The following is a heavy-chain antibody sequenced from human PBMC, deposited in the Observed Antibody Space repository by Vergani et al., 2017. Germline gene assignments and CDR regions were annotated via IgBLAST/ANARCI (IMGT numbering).Heavy chain of an antibody. V-gene: IGHV3-30-3*01. CDR1: GLTFSSAI. CDR3: VRGASGDYVSSFDY. CDR2: ISHDGIST. Sequence: QVQLVESGGDVVQPGRSLRLSCAASGLTFSSAIMHWVRLPPGKGLEWVSGISHDGISTYYIDSVKGRFTISRDNSKNTLYLQMNSLGAEDTAVYYCVRGASGDYVSSFDYWGQGTLVTVSS. D-gene: IGHD4-17*01. J-gene: IGHJ4*02.